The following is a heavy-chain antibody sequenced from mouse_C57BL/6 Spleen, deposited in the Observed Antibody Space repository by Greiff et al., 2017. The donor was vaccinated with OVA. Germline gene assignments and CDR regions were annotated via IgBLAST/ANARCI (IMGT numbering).Heavy chain of an antibody. J-gene: IGHJ1*03. CDR1: GYTFTSYW. CDR2: IDPSDSET. Sequence: QVQLQQPGAELVRPGSSVKLSCKASGYTFTSYWMHWVKQRPIQGLEWIGNIDPSDSETHYNQKFKDKATLTVDKSSSTAYMQLSSLTSEDSAVYYCARSHLDYGSSGYVDVWGTGTTVTVSS. V-gene: IGHV1-52*01. CDR3: ARSHLDYGSSGYVDV. D-gene: IGHD1-1*01.